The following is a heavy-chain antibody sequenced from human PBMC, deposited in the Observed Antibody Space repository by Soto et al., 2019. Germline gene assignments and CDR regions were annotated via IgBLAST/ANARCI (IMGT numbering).Heavy chain of an antibody. D-gene: IGHD2-21*02. CDR2: IYYSGST. CDR3: ARHPSDFWFDP. V-gene: IGHV4-59*08. Sequence: SETLSLTCTVSGGSISNYYWSWIRQPPGKGLEWIGYIYYSGSTKYNPSLKSRVTISVDTSKNQFSLNLSSVTAADTAVYYCARHPSDFWFDPWGQGTLVTVSS. CDR1: GGSISNYY. J-gene: IGHJ5*02.